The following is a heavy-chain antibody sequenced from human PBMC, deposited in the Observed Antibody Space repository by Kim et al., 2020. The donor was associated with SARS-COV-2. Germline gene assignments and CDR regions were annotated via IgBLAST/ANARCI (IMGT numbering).Heavy chain of an antibody. D-gene: IGHD4-17*01. V-gene: IGHV4-59*01. J-gene: IGHJ5*02. Sequence: SETLSLTCTVSGGSISSYYWSWIRQPPGKGLEWIGYIYYSGSTNYNPSLKSRVTISVDTSKNQFSLKLSSVTAADTAVYYCARESPLFPTPNYGGNSFRWFDPWGQGTLVTVSS. CDR1: GGSISSYY. CDR3: ARESPLFPTPNYGGNSFRWFDP. CDR2: IYYSGST.